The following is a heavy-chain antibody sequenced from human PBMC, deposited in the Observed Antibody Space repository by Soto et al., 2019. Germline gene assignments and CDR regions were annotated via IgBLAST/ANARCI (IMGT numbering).Heavy chain of an antibody. D-gene: IGHD6-19*01. Sequence: XSVKVSCKTSVYTFSNYGINWVRQAPGQGLEWMGWISGYNGNTNYAQTVQGRVTMTTDTSTGIVYMELRSLKSDDTAIYYCSRFIMVGGWFDPNYYHGMDAWGQGTTVTVSS. J-gene: IGHJ6*02. CDR1: VYTFSNYG. CDR3: SRFIMVGGWFDPNYYHGMDA. CDR2: ISGYNGNT. V-gene: IGHV1-18*01.